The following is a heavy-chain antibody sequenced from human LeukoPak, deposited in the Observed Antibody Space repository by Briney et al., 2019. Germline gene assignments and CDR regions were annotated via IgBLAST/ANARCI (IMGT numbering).Heavy chain of an antibody. CDR2: MNPNSGNT. V-gene: IGHV1-8*03. CDR3: ARVPLGYCSSTSCLGRRTKRLYYFDY. Sequence: ASVKVSCKASGYTFTSYDINWVRQATGQGLEWMGWMNPNSGNTGYAQKFQGRVTITGNTSISTAYMELSSLRSEDTAVYYCARVPLGYCSSTSCLGRRTKRLYYFDYWGQGTLVTVSS. D-gene: IGHD2-2*01. J-gene: IGHJ4*02. CDR1: GYTFTSYD.